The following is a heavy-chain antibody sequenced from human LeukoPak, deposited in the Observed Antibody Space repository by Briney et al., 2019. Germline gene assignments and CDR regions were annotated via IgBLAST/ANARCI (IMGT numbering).Heavy chain of an antibody. Sequence: GGSLRLSCAGSGFTFGSYSMNWVRHAPGKGLEWVSYIGHTGSITDYADSVKGRFTISRDNAKNSLYLQMNTLRAEDTAVYYCVRDGAVVTSGSYPWRYFQYWGQGTLVTVS. CDR1: GFTFGSYS. V-gene: IGHV3-48*04. CDR2: IGHTGSIT. CDR3: VRDGAVVTSGSYPWRYFQY. J-gene: IGHJ1*01. D-gene: IGHD3-10*01.